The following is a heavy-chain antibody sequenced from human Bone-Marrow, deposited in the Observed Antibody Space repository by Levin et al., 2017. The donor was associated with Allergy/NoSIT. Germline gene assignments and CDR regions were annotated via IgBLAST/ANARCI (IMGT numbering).Heavy chain of an antibody. D-gene: IGHD2-15*01. CDR3: ARDVRNITSGGSCDY. V-gene: IGHV1-18*01. CDR1: GYTFTSYG. Sequence: ASVKVSCKASGYTFTSYGISWVRQAPGQGLEWMGWISAYNGNTNYAQKLQGRVTMTTDTSTSTAYMELRSLRSDDTAVYYCARDVRNITSGGSCDYWGQGTLVTVSS. J-gene: IGHJ4*02. CDR2: ISAYNGNT.